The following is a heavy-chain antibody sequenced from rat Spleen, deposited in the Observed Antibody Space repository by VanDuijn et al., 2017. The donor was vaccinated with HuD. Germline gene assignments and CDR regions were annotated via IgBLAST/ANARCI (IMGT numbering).Heavy chain of an antibody. D-gene: IGHD1-12*03. V-gene: IGHV2-41*01. CDR3: ARGPNYYDGYYGHYYVMDA. Sequence: GVIWNTGGTRYNSALKSRLSISKDTSKSQVFLKMNSLQTEDTATYYCARGPNYYDGYYGHYYVMDAWGQGASVTVSS. J-gene: IGHJ4*01. CDR2: IWNTGGT.